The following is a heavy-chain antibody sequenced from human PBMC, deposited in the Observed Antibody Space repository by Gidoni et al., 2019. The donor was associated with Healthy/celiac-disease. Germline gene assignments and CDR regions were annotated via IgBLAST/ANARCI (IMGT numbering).Heavy chain of an antibody. Sequence: EVQLVESGGGLVQPGGSLRLSCAASGFTFSSYEMNWVRQAPGKGLEWVSYISSSGSTIYYADSVKGRFTISRDNAKNSLYLQMNSLRAEDTAVYYCARDQASGSRDGYNCFDYWGQGTLVTVSS. CDR2: ISSSGSTI. CDR3: ARDQASGSRDGYNCFDY. J-gene: IGHJ4*02. D-gene: IGHD2-2*01. CDR1: GFTFSSYE. V-gene: IGHV3-48*03.